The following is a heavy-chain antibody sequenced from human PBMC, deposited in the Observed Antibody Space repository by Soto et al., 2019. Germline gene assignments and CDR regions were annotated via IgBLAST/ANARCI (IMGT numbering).Heavy chain of an antibody. D-gene: IGHD2-21*01. CDR3: ARTRMIESWIDY. J-gene: IGHJ4*01. V-gene: IGHV4-59*01. CDR1: GDSISTYY. Sequence: QVQLQESGPGLMNPSETLSLTCDVSGDSISTYYWSWIRQPPGKGLEWIGYVYYSGSTLYNPSLESRVTLSIDMSKKQVSLKLSSVIAADTAVYYCARTRMIESWIDYWGHGTLVTVSS. CDR2: VYYSGST.